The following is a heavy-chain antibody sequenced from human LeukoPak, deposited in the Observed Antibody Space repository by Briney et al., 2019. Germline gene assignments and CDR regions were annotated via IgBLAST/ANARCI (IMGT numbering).Heavy chain of an antibody. CDR3: ARGSIAVADDAFDI. J-gene: IGHJ3*02. CDR1: GGSISSGGYS. CDR2: IYHSGST. Sequence: SETLSLTCAVSGGSISSGGYSWSWIRQPPGKGLEWIGYIYHSGSTYYNPSLKSRVTISVDRSKNQFSLKLSSVTAADTAVYYCARGSIAVADDAFDIWGQGTMVTVSS. V-gene: IGHV4-30-2*01. D-gene: IGHD6-19*01.